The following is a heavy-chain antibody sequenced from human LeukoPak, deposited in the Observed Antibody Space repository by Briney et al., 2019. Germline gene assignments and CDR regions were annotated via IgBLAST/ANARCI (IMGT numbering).Heavy chain of an antibody. Sequence: GGSLRLSCAASGFTFSSYGMHWVREAPGKGLEWVAFIRYDGSNKYYADSVKGRFTISRDNAKNTLYLQMNSLRAEDTAVYYCARDRTKGYSYGMDVWGQGTTVTVS. J-gene: IGHJ6*02. CDR2: IRYDGSNK. CDR3: ARDRTKGYSYGMDV. CDR1: GFTFSSYG. D-gene: IGHD5-18*01. V-gene: IGHV3-30*02.